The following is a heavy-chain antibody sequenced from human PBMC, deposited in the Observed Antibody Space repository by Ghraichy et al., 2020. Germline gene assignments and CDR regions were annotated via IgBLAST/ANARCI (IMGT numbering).Heavy chain of an antibody. Sequence: GESLNISCAASGFSFSSYCMNWVRQAPGKGLEWVSYISSSSVIIYYADSVKGRFTISRDNSKNSLYLQMNSLRAEDTAIYFCADGGVYTSGWYLPWYSDLWGRGTLVTVSS. D-gene: IGHD6-19*01. CDR1: GFSFSSYC. J-gene: IGHJ2*01. CDR2: ISSSSVII. CDR3: ADGGVYTSGWYLPWYSDL. V-gene: IGHV3-48*01.